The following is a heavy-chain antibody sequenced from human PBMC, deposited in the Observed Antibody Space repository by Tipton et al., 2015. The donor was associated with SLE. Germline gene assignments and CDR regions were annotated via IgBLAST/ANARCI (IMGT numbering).Heavy chain of an antibody. CDR2: IYTSGSTSGST. J-gene: IGHJ5*02. V-gene: IGHV4-4*07. Sequence: TLSLTCTVSGVSISGDYWSWVRQPAGEELEWIGRIYTSGSTSGSTHYNPFLKSRVTMSVVPSKNQFSLRLTSVTAADTAVYYCARYNSPSWFDPWGQGTLVTVSS. CDR3: ARYNSPSWFDP. D-gene: IGHD6-19*01. CDR1: GVSISGDY.